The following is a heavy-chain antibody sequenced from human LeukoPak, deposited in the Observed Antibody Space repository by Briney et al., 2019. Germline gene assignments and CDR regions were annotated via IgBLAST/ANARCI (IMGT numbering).Heavy chain of an antibody. D-gene: IGHD4-17*01. Sequence: SETLSLTCTVSGGSVSGYYRSWIRQPPGKGLEWIGYMYDRGNINYNPSLKSRVTISQDTSKNQLSLKLRSVTAADRAVYYCAATIKRDYGDTNLHYWGQGILVTVSS. J-gene: IGHJ4*02. CDR1: GGSVSGYY. V-gene: IGHV4-59*02. CDR3: AATIKRDYGDTNLHY. CDR2: MYDRGNI.